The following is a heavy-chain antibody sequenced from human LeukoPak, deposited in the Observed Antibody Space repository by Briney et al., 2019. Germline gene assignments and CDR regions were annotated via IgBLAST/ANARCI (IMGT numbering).Heavy chain of an antibody. CDR1: GYTFTGYY. CDR3: ARNAFDYGDYGY. CDR2: INPNSGGT. D-gene: IGHD4-17*01. V-gene: IGHV1-2*02. Sequence: ASVKVSCKASGYTFTGYYMHWVRQAHGQGLEWMGWINPNSGGTNYAQKFQGRVTMTRDTSISTAYMELSRLRSDDTAVYYCARNAFDYGDYGYWGQGTLVTVSS. J-gene: IGHJ4*02.